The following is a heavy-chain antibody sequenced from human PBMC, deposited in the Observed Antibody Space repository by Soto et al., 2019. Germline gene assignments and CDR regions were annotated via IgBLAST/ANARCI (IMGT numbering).Heavy chain of an antibody. Sequence: ASVKVSCKASGYTFTSYGMSWVRQAPGQGLEWMGWISAYSGNTNYAQKLQGRVTMTTDTSTSTAYMELSSLRSDDTAVYYCAREVAGTMSDAFDNWGQGTMVTVSS. CDR3: AREVAGTMSDAFDN. V-gene: IGHV1-18*01. J-gene: IGHJ3*02. CDR2: ISAYSGNT. D-gene: IGHD6-19*01. CDR1: GYTFTSYG.